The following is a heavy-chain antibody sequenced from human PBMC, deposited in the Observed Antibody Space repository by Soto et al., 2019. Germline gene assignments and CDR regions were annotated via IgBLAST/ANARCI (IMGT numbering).Heavy chain of an antibody. CDR2: IWYDGSNK. J-gene: IGHJ4*02. CDR1: GFTFSSYG. D-gene: IGHD5-18*01. CDR3: ASAIFSRRGSGYSYGGRGGSDY. V-gene: IGHV3-33*01. Sequence: QVQLVESGGGVVQPGRSLRLSCAASGFTFSSYGMHWVRQAPGKGLEWVAVIWYDGSNKYYADSVKGRFTISRDNSKNTLYLQMNSLRAEDTAVYYCASAIFSRRGSGYSYGGRGGSDYWGQGTLVTVSS.